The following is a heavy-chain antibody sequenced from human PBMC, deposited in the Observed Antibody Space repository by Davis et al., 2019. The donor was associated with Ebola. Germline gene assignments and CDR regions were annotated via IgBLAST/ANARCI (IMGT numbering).Heavy chain of an antibody. J-gene: IGHJ4*02. CDR1: GFTVNSHS. Sequence: GSLRLSCAASGFTVNSHSMSWVRQAPGKGLEWVSVIYSGDNTYYADSVKGRFTISRDNSKNTLYLQMNSLRAEDTAVYYCARVRWTSGYYFDYWGQGTLVTVSS. D-gene: IGHD3-22*01. CDR2: IYSGDNT. CDR3: ARVRWTSGYYFDY. V-gene: IGHV3-53*01.